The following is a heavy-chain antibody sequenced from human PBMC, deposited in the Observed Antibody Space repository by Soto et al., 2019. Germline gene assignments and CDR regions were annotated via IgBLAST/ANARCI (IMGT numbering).Heavy chain of an antibody. J-gene: IGHJ4*02. V-gene: IGHV4-39*07. CDR3: ARWVEVSLDYFDS. Sequence: SETLSLTCAVSGGSISSSSYYWGWIRQPPGKGLEWIGHMHHSGRTHYNPSLKSRVAVSVDTSKNQFSLYLNSVTAADTAVYYCARWVEVSLDYFDSWGQGIPVTVSS. CDR1: GGSISSSSYY. CDR2: MHHSGRT.